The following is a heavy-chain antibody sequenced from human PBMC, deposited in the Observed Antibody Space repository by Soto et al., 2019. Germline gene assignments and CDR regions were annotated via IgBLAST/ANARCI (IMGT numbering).Heavy chain of an antibody. Sequence: ASVKVSCKASGYTFTGYYMHWVRQAPGQGLEWMGWINPNSGGTNYAQKFQGWVTMTRDTSISTAYMELSRLRSDDTAVYYCARDLGTDGSGSYSYGMDVWGQGTTVTVSS. CDR1: GYTFTGYY. D-gene: IGHD3-10*01. V-gene: IGHV1-2*04. CDR3: ARDLGTDGSGSYSYGMDV. J-gene: IGHJ6*02. CDR2: INPNSGGT.